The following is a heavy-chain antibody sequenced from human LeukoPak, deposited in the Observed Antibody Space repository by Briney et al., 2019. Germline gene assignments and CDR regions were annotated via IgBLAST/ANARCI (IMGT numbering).Heavy chain of an antibody. Sequence: GGPLRLSCAASGFTFSSYAMSWVRQAPGKGLEWVSAISGSGGSTYYADSVKGRFTISRDNSKNTLYLQMNSLRAEDTAVYYCAKDRFNPYFDWLLPAVGNNWFDPWGQGTLVTVSS. J-gene: IGHJ5*02. D-gene: IGHD3-9*01. CDR2: ISGSGGST. V-gene: IGHV3-23*01. CDR1: GFTFSSYA. CDR3: AKDRFNPYFDWLLPAVGNNWFDP.